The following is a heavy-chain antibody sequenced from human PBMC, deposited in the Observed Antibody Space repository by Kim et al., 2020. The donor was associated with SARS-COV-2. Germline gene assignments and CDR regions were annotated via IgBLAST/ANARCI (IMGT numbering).Heavy chain of an antibody. CDR3: ARESKAYCSSISCPLDS. D-gene: IGHD2-2*01. V-gene: IGHV3-64*01. Sequence: SVKGRFTISRDNSKNTLYLQMDSLRPEDMAVYYCARESKAYCSSISCPLDSWGQGTLVTVSS. J-gene: IGHJ4*02.